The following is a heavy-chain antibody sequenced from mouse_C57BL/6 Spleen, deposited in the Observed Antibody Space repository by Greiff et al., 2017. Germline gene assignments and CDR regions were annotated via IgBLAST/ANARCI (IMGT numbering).Heavy chain of an antibody. CDR3: ARSGVYYGSSYGPHWYFDV. Sequence: QVQLKESGTELVKPGASVKLSCKASGYTFTSYWMHWVKQRPGQGLEWIGNINPSNGGTNYNEKFKSKATLTVDKSSSTAYMQLSSLTSEDSAVYYCARSGVYYGSSYGPHWYFDVWGTGTTVTVSS. CDR2: INPSNGGT. D-gene: IGHD1-1*01. V-gene: IGHV1-53*01. J-gene: IGHJ1*03. CDR1: GYTFTSYW.